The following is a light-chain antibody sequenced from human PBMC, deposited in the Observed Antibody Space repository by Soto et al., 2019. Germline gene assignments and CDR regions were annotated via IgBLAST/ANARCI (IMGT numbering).Light chain of an antibody. CDR1: KGISNY. CDR2: AAS. J-gene: IGKJ1*01. CDR3: QKYNSAPRT. Sequence: DIQMTQSPSSLSASVGERVTITCRASKGISNYLAWYQQKPGKVPKLLIYAASTLQSGVPSRFSGSGSGTDFTLTISSLQHEDVATYYGQKYNSAPRTCGQGTKVEIK. V-gene: IGKV1-27*01.